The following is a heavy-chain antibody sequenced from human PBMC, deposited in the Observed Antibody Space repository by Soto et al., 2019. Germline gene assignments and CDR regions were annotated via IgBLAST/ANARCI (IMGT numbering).Heavy chain of an antibody. V-gene: IGHV3-30-3*01. CDR1: GFTFSSYA. J-gene: IGHJ6*02. CDR3: ASVVAKGSEGYYCCMDV. CDR2: ISYDGSNK. D-gene: IGHD2-15*01. Sequence: GGSLRLSCAASGFTFSSYAMHWVRQAPGKGLEWVAVISYDGSNKYYADSVKGRFTISRDNSKNTLYLQMNSLRAEDTAVYYCASVVAKGSEGYYCCMDVWGQGTTVTRLL.